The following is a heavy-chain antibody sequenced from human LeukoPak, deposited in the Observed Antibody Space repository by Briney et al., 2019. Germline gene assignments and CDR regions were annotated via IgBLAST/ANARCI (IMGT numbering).Heavy chain of an antibody. CDR1: GGSISSGSYY. D-gene: IGHD4-23*01. CDR3: ARGVNYYYYYMDV. V-gene: IGHV4-61*02. CDR2: IYTSGST. J-gene: IGHJ6*03. Sequence: PSETLSLTCTVSGGSISSGSYYWSWIRQPAVKGLEWIGRIYTSGSTNYNPSLKSRVTISVDTSKNQFSLKLSPVTAADTAVYYCARGVNYYYYYMDVWGKGTTVTISS.